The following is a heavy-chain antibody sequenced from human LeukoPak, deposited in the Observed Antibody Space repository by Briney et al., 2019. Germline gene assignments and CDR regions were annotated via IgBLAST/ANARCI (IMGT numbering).Heavy chain of an antibody. CDR3: ARVLSGDSSGYLYYYYYYYMDV. V-gene: IGHV4-30-4*08. D-gene: IGHD3-22*01. CDR2: IYYSGST. J-gene: IGHJ6*03. CDR1: GGSISSGDYY. Sequence: SETLSLTCTVSGGSISSGDYYWRWIRQPPGKGLEWIGYIYYSGSTYYNPSLKSRVTISVDTSKNQFSLKLSSVTAADTAVYYCARVLSGDSSGYLYYYYYYYMDVWGKGTTVTVSS.